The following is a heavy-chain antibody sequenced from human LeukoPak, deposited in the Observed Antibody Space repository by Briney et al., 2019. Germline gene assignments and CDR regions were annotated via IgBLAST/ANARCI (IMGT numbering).Heavy chain of an antibody. Sequence: SETLSLTCTVSGGSISNYYWSWIRQPPGKGLEWIDYFYYSGSTSYNPSLKSRVTISVATSKNQFSLKLSSVTAADTAVYYCAKGGIRSGAFDIWGQGTRVTVPS. V-gene: IGHV4-59*01. CDR2: FYYSGST. J-gene: IGHJ3*02. CDR3: AKGGIRSGAFDI. CDR1: GGSISNYY. D-gene: IGHD6-13*01.